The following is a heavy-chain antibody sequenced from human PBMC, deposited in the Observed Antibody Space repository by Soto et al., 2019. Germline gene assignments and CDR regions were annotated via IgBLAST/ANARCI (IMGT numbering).Heavy chain of an antibody. CDR3: AKDFKVSGSHYGTLNYYYGMDV. CDR1: GFNFKTYW. Sequence: VQLVESGGGLVQPGGSLTVSCAASGFNFKTYWMSWVRQAPGKGLEWVAVISYDGYLKYYVDAVKGRFTVARDNSKNTLFLEMNSLRVEDTAVYFCAKDFKVSGSHYGTLNYYYGMDVWGQGTTVTVSS. CDR2: ISYDGYLK. D-gene: IGHD3-10*01. V-gene: IGHV3-30*18. J-gene: IGHJ6*02.